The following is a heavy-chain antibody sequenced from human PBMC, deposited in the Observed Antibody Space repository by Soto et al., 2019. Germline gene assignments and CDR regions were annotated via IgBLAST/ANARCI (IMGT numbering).Heavy chain of an antibody. D-gene: IGHD1-7*01. CDR1: GGSISSYY. Sequence: SETLSLTCTVSGGSISSYYWSWIRQPPGKGLEWIGYIYYSGSTNYNPSLKSRVTISVDTSKNQFSLKLSSVTAADTAVYYCARHAGGTAKGAFDIWGQGTMVTVSS. CDR2: IYYSGST. CDR3: ARHAGGTAKGAFDI. V-gene: IGHV4-59*08. J-gene: IGHJ3*02.